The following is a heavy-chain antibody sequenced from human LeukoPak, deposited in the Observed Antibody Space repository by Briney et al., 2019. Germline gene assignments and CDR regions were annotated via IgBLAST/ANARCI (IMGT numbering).Heavy chain of an antibody. Sequence: GGSLRLSCAASGFTFSSYSMNCVRQTPGKGLEWVSSISSSSSYIYYADSVKGRFTISRDNAKNSLYLQMNSLRAEDTAVYYCARKDDSSGYYYTPPDYWGQGTLITVSS. CDR1: GFTFSSYS. CDR3: ARKDDSSGYYYTPPDY. CDR2: ISSSSSYI. J-gene: IGHJ4*02. V-gene: IGHV3-21*01. D-gene: IGHD3-22*01.